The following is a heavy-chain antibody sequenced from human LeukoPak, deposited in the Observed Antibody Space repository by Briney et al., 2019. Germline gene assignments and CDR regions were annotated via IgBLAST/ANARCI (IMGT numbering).Heavy chain of an antibody. V-gene: IGHV3-23*01. CDR2: ISGSGGST. CDR1: GFXFSSYA. CDR3: ARDNGDYSVDY. Sequence: GGSLRLSCAASGFXFSSYAISWVRQAPGKGLEWVSAISGSGGSTYYADSVKGRFTISRDNSKNSLYLQMNSLRAEDTAVYYCARDNGDYSVDYWGQGTLVTVSS. D-gene: IGHD4-17*01. J-gene: IGHJ4*02.